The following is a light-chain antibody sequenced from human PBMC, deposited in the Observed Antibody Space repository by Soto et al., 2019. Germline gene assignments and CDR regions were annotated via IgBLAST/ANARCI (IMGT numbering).Light chain of an antibody. Sequence: EIVMTQAPATLSVSAGERATLSCRASESVATNLAWYQQTPGQAPRLLIYGASNRASGIPARFSGSGSGTEFTLTISSLQSVDFAVYSCQQYNNWPWAFGQGTKVDIK. CDR2: GAS. J-gene: IGKJ1*01. CDR1: ESVATN. CDR3: QQYNNWPWA. V-gene: IGKV3-15*01.